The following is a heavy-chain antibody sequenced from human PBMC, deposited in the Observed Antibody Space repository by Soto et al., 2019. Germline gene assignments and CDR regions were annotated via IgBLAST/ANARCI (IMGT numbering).Heavy chain of an antibody. Sequence: QVQLVQSGAEVKKPGASVKVSCKASGYTFTSYYMHWVRQAPGQGLEWMGIINPSGGSTSYAQKFQGRVTMTRPTSTSTVYMELSSLRSDGTAVYYCARTGVLWFGSPNDYWGQGTLVTVSS. CDR3: ARTGVLWFGSPNDY. CDR1: GYTFTSYY. V-gene: IGHV1-46*03. J-gene: IGHJ4*02. D-gene: IGHD3-10*01. CDR2: INPSGGST.